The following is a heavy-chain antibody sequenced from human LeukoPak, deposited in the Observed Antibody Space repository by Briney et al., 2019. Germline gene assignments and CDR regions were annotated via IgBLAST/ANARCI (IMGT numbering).Heavy chain of an antibody. J-gene: IGHJ6*02. V-gene: IGHV4-30-4*01. Sequence: PSETLSLTCTVSGGSISSDDYYWSWIRQPPGTGLEWIGHIHYSGSTDYNPSLKSRVTISVDTSKNQFSLKLSSVTAADTAVYYCVRDRKLVRGVILSVYGMDVWGQGTTVSVSS. CDR3: VRDRKLVRGVILSVYGMDV. CDR2: IHYSGST. CDR1: GGSISSDDYY. D-gene: IGHD3-10*01.